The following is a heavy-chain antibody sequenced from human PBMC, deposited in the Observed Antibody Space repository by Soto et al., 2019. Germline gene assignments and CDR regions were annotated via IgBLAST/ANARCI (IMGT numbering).Heavy chain of an antibody. CDR1: GGSITSGCSY. V-gene: IGHV4-31*02. CDR2: IYYSRGT. D-gene: IGHD1-7*01. Sequence: QVQLRESGPGLVKPAQTLSLTCTVSGGSITSGCSYWSWVRQVPGKGLEWIGQIYYSRGTYFNPSLKRRAARSVDTSWNLLSLQLDSVTAADTDVYYCAKALPGGTIYDMQAWGEGTRVTVSS. J-gene: IGHJ6*03. CDR3: AKALPGGTIYDMQA.